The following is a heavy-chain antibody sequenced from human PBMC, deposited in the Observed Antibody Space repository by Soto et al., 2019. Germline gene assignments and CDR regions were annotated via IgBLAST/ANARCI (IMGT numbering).Heavy chain of an antibody. J-gene: IGHJ3*02. CDR1: GFSFSSYG. V-gene: IGHV3-33*03. CDR3: ARAQYTGSYFDACDI. CDR2: IWYDGSNK. Sequence: PVGSLRLSCAASGFSFSSYGMHWVRQAPGKGLDWVAVIWYDGSNKYYADPVKGRFTISRDNSKNTLYLQMNSLRVEDTAVYYCARAQYTGSYFDACDIWGQGKMVTVSS. D-gene: IGHD1-26*01.